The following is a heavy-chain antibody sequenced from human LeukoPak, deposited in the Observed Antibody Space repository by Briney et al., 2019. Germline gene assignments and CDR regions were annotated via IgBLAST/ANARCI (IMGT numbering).Heavy chain of an antibody. D-gene: IGHD1-26*01. CDR3: ASRTLVGAAD. V-gene: IGHV3-7*01. J-gene: IGHJ4*02. CDR2: IKQDGSEK. CDR1: GFTFISYW. Sequence: GGSLRLSCAASGFTFISYWMSWVRQAPGKGREGVANIKQDGSEKYYVDSVKGRFTISRDNAKNSLYLQMNSLRAEDTAVYYCASRTLVGAADWGQGTLVTVSS.